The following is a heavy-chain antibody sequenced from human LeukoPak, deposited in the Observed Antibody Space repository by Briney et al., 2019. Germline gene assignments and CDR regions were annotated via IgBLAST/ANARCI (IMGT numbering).Heavy chain of an antibody. V-gene: IGHV3-7*04. J-gene: IGHJ3*02. CDR3: ARDQGYGAFDI. Sequence: GGSLRLSCAASGFTFSRYWMIWVRQAPGKGLEWAANLKQDGSEKYYVGSVKGRFTISRDNAKNSLFLQMNSLGAEDTAVYYCARDQGYGAFDIWGPGRMVTVSS. CDR1: GFTFSRYW. D-gene: IGHD2-15*01. CDR2: LKQDGSEK.